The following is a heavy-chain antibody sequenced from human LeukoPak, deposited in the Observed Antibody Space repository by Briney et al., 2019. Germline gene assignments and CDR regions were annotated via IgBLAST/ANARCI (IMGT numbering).Heavy chain of an antibody. CDR3: ARDTRSYDSSGYYFFDF. J-gene: IGHJ4*02. V-gene: IGHV4-59*01. D-gene: IGHD3-22*01. CDR2: INYSGST. CDR1: GASIRSYY. Sequence: PSETLSLTCTVSGASIRSYYWNWLGQPPGKGLEWIGYINYSGSTNSNPSLKSRATISMDTSKHHFSLKLSSVTAADTAVYFCARDTRSYDSSGYYFFDFWGQGTLVTVSS.